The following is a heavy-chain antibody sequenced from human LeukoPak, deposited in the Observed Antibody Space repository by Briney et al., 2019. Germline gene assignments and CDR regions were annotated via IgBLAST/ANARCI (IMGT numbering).Heavy chain of an antibody. J-gene: IGHJ6*04. V-gene: IGHV4-59*01. CDR3: ARDRPGFSGYYYGMDV. D-gene: IGHD3-10*01. Sequence: PSETLSLTCTVSGVSISSYYWSWLRQPPGKGLEWIGYIYYSGSTNYNPSLKSRVTISVDTSKNQFSLKLSSVTAADTAVYYCARDRPGFSGYYYGMDVWGKGTTVTVSS. CDR1: GVSISSYY. CDR2: IYYSGST.